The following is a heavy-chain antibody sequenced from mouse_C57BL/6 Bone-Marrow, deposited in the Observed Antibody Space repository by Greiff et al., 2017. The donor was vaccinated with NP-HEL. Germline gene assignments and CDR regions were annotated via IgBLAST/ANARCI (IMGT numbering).Heavy chain of an antibody. CDR1: GYTFTSYG. V-gene: IGHV1-81*01. CDR2: IYPRSGNT. Sequence: VKLMESGAELARPGASVKLSCKASGYTFTSYGISWVKQRTGQGLEWIGEIYPRSGNTYYNEKFKGKATLTADKSSSTAYMELRSLTSEDSAVYFCARNPHYYGSSPFDYWGQGTTLTVSS. J-gene: IGHJ2*01. D-gene: IGHD1-1*01. CDR3: ARNPHYYGSSPFDY.